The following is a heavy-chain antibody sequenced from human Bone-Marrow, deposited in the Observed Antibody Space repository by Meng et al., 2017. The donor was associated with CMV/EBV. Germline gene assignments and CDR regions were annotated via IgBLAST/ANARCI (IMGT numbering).Heavy chain of an antibody. CDR1: GFRFSAYY. CDR3: LRDFFNLVDY. Sequence: ASVKVSCKTSGFRFSAYYLHWVRQAPGQGLEWMGWINPNNGDTKFAQNFQGRVTLTRDTSITTAYLEMNNLRFDDTAMYYCLRDFFNLVDYWGQGTWVTVSS. V-gene: IGHV1-2*02. D-gene: IGHD6-6*01. CDR2: INPNNGDT. J-gene: IGHJ4*02.